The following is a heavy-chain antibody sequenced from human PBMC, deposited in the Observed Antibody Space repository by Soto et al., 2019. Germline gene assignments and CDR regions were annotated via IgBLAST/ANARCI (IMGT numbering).Heavy chain of an antibody. CDR1: GYPFTTYG. V-gene: IGHV1-18*01. CDR2: ISVSNGYT. D-gene: IGHD3-10*01. Sequence: GASVKVSCKASGYPFTTYGINWVRQAPGQGLEWMGWISVSNGYTNYAQNLQGRVTMTADTSTNVAYMELRSLRSDDTAVYFCARDLDGSGNYYTDYWGQGTLVTVSS. CDR3: ARDLDGSGNYYTDY. J-gene: IGHJ4*02.